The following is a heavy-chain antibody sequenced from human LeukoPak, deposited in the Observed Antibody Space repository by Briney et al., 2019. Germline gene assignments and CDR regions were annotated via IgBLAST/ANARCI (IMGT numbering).Heavy chain of an antibody. J-gene: IGHJ4*02. Sequence: SETLSLTCAVYGGSFSGYYWSWIRQPPGKGLEWIGEINHSGSTNYNPSLKSRVTISVDTSKNQFPLKLSSVTAADTAVYYCARAEWLRRPFDYWGQGTLVTVSS. CDR2: INHSGST. CDR1: GGSFSGYY. V-gene: IGHV4-34*01. D-gene: IGHD5-12*01. CDR3: ARAEWLRRPFDY.